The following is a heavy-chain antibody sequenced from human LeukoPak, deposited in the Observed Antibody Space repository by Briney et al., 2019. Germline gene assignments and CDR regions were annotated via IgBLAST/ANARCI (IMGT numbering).Heavy chain of an antibody. Sequence: SETLSLTCAVSGDSITSSNWWSWVRPPPERGLEWIGEINHSRSTNYNPSLKSRVTISVDESKNQFSLKVNSVTAADTAVYYCARANDYGDPLPRYMDVWGKGTTVTVSS. CDR2: INHSRST. V-gene: IGHV4-4*02. CDR3: ARANDYGDPLPRYMDV. D-gene: IGHD4-17*01. J-gene: IGHJ6*03. CDR1: GDSITSSNW.